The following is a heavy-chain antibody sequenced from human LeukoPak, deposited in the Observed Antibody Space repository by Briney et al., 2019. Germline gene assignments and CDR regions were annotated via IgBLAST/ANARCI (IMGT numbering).Heavy chain of an antibody. J-gene: IGHJ4*02. V-gene: IGHV3-30-3*01. CDR3: ARDGYSSSCIDY. CDR2: ISYDGSNK. D-gene: IGHD6-6*01. CDR1: GFTFSSYA. Sequence: GGSLRLSCAASGFTFSSYAMHWVRQAPGKGLEWVAVISYDGSNKYYADSVKGRFTISRDNSKNTLYLQMNSLRAEETAVYYCARDGYSSSCIDYWGQGTLVTVSS.